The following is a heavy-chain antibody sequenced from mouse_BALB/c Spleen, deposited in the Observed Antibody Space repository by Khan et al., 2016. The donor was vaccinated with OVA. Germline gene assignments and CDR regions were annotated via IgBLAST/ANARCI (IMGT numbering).Heavy chain of an antibody. V-gene: IGHV9-3-1*01. D-gene: IGHD1-1*02. Sequence: QIQLVQSGPELKKPGETVKISCKASGYTFTNYGMNWVKQAPGKGLKWMGWINTYTGEPTYADDFKGRFAFSLETSASTAYLQINNLKNEDTATXFCASGGYWYFDVWGTGTTVTVSS. CDR3: ASGGYWYFDV. CDR2: INTYTGEP. CDR1: GYTFTNYG. J-gene: IGHJ1*03.